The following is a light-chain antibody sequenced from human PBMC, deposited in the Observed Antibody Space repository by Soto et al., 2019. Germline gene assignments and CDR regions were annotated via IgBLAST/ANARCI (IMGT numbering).Light chain of an antibody. J-gene: IGKJ1*01. CDR2: WSS. CDR1: QSILDRSKNKYY. Sequence: DIVMTQSPDSLAVSLGERATFNCKSSQSILDRSKNKYYLTWYQQKSGQPPKLLIYWSSLRESGVPDRFTGSGSWTDFTLTISSLQAEDVAVYYCHQYFTSTWTFGQGTNVEL. V-gene: IGKV4-1*01. CDR3: HQYFTSTWT.